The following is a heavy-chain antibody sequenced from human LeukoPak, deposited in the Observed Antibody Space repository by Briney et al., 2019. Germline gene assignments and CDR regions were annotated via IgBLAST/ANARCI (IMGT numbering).Heavy chain of an antibody. D-gene: IGHD3-9*01. CDR3: ARTPFDILNYMDV. V-gene: IGHV3-21*01. Sequence: GGSLRLSCAASGFTFSSYSMNRVRQAPGKGQEWVSSISISSRFIYYAQSVRGRVTISRDNAKKSLYLQINSLRAEDTAVYYCARTPFDILNYMDVWGKGTTVTVSS. CDR2: ISISSRFI. J-gene: IGHJ6*03. CDR1: GFTFSSYS.